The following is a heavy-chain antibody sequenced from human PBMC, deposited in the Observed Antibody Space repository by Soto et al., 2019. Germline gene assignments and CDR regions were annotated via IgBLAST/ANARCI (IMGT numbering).Heavy chain of an antibody. CDR2: IDYSGRT. J-gene: IGHJ4*02. D-gene: IGHD3-22*01. Sequence: SETLSLTCSVSCYLISSGYYWGWVRHTPGKGLEWLGSIDYSGRTYKNPSLKSRVSASVDLSKNQFSLNLRSVTAADTAVYFCARDLISGYDSYYFDYWGQGTLVTVSS. CDR3: ARDLISGYDSYYFDY. CDR1: CYLISSGYY. V-gene: IGHV4-38-2*02.